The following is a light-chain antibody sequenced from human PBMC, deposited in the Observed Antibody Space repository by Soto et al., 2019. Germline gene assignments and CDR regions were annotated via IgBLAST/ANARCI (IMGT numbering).Light chain of an antibody. V-gene: IGLV2-14*01. Sequence: QSALTQPASVSGSPGQSITISCTGTSNDVGGYNHVSWYQQLPGKAPKLIIYEVSYRPSGVSNRFSGSKSGNTASLTISGLQVEDEADYYCNSYRNTDTVVFGGGTKLTVL. CDR1: SNDVGGYNH. J-gene: IGLJ2*01. CDR3: NSYRNTDTVV. CDR2: EVS.